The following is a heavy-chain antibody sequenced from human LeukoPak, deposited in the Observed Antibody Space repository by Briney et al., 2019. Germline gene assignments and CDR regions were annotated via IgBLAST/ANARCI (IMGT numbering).Heavy chain of an antibody. J-gene: IGHJ4*02. Sequence: GSSVKVSCKAPGGTFSSYAISWVRQAPGQGLEWMGRIIPIFGIANYAQKFQGRVTITADKSTSTAYMELSSLRSEDTAVYYCARDLGQQLAGYWGQGTLVTVSS. V-gene: IGHV1-69*04. D-gene: IGHD6-13*01. CDR2: IIPIFGIA. CDR1: GGTFSSYA. CDR3: ARDLGQQLAGY.